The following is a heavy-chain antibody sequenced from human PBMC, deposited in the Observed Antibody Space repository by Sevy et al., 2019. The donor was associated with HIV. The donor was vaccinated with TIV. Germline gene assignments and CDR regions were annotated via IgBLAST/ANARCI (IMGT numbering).Heavy chain of an antibody. CDR3: AKDRSLRFLEWLLYG. D-gene: IGHD3-3*01. CDR1: GFTFSSYA. V-gene: IGHV3-23*01. Sequence: GWSLRLSCAASGFTFSSYAMSWVRQAPGKGLEWVSAISGSGGSTYYADSVKGRFTISRDNSKNTLYLQMNSLRAEDTAVYYCAKDRSLRFLEWLLYGWGQGTLVTVSS. J-gene: IGHJ4*02. CDR2: ISGSGGST.